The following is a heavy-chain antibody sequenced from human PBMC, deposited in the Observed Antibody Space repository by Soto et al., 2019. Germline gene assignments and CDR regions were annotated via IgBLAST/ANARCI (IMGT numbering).Heavy chain of an antibody. CDR3: ASLGGPTDY. V-gene: IGHV3-30-3*01. D-gene: IGHD4-17*01. Sequence: VGSLRLSCAASGFTFSSYAMHWVRQAPGKGLEWVAVISYDGSNKYYADSVKGRFTISRDNSKNTLYLQMNSLRAEDTAVYYCASLGGPTDYWGQGTLVTVSS. CDR1: GFTFSSYA. J-gene: IGHJ4*02. CDR2: ISYDGSNK.